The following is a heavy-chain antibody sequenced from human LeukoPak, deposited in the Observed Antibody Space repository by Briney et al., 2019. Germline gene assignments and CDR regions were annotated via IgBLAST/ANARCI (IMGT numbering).Heavy chain of an antibody. V-gene: IGHV4-39*07. CDR3: ARDLLNEGNHLDY. CDR2: IYYSGST. Sequence: PSETLSLTCTVSGGSISGSSYYWGWIRQPPGKGLEWIGSIYYSGSTYYNPSLKSRVTISVDTSKNQFSLKLSSVTAADRAVYYCARDLLNEGNHLDYWGQGTLVTVSS. D-gene: IGHD4-23*01. J-gene: IGHJ4*02. CDR1: GGSISGSSYY.